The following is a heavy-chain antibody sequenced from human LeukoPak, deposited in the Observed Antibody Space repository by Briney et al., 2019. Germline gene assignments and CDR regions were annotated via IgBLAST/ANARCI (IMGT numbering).Heavy chain of an antibody. V-gene: IGHV1-18*01. CDR3: ARDRKSYYDSSGYYVDY. CDR2: ISAYNGNT. Sequence: ASVKVSCKASGYTFTSYGISWVRQAPGQGLEWMGWISAYNGNTNYAQKLQGRVTMTTDTSTSTAYMELRSLRSDDTAVYYCARDRKSYYDSSGYYVDYWGQGTLVTVSS. J-gene: IGHJ4*02. D-gene: IGHD3-22*01. CDR1: GYTFTSYG.